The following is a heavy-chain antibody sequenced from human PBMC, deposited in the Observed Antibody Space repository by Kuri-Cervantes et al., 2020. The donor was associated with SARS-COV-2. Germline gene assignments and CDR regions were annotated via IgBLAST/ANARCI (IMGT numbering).Heavy chain of an antibody. CDR2: INPNSGGT. CDR1: GYTFTGYY. J-gene: IGHJ4*02. Sequence: ASVKVSCKASGYTFTGYYMHWVRQAPGQGLEWMGWINPNSGGTNYAQKFQGRVTMTRDTSISTAYMELSRLRSDDTAVYYCARKVGGDYYFDYWGQGNLVHGAS. V-gene: IGHV1-2*02. CDR3: ARKVGGDYYFDY. D-gene: IGHD2-21*02.